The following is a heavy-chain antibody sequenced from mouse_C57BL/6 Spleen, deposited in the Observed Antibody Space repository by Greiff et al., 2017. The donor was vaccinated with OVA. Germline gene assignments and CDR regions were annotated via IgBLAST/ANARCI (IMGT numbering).Heavy chain of an antibody. D-gene: IGHD2-4*01. CDR1: GYSFTDYN. CDR3: ARQGLRFYYYAMDY. CDR2: INPNYGTT. J-gene: IGHJ4*01. Sequence: LQESGPELVKPGASVKISCKASGYSFTDYNMNWVKQSNGKSLEWIGVINPNYGTTSYNQKFKGKATLTVDQSSSTAYMQLNSLTSEDSAVYYCARQGLRFYYYAMDYWGQGTSVTVSS. V-gene: IGHV1-39*01.